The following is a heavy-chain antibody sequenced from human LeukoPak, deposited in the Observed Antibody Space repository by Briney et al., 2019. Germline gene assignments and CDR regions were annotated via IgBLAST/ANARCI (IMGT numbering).Heavy chain of an antibody. CDR2: INPNSGGT. Sequence: ASVKVSCKASGYTFTDYFMHWVRQAPGQGLEWMGRINPNSGGTNYAQKFQGRVTMTRDTSISTAYMELSGLRSDDTAVYYCARDRTGALFFDYWGQGTLVTDSS. D-gene: IGHD2-8*02. CDR3: ARDRTGALFFDY. CDR1: GYTFTDYF. J-gene: IGHJ4*02. V-gene: IGHV1-2*06.